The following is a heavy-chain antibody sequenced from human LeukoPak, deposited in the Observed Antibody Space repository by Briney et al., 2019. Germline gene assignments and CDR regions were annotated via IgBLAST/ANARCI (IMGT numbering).Heavy chain of an antibody. J-gene: IGHJ6*02. Sequence: GGSLRLSCAASGFSCSIYWMSWVRQAPGKGLEWVASLMQDGSEKYYVDSVKGRFTISRDNAKNSLSLQMNSLRAEDTAVYYCARWVSGWDVWGQGTTVTVSS. CDR1: GFSCSIYW. CDR3: ARWVSGWDV. CDR2: LMQDGSEK. V-gene: IGHV3-7*05.